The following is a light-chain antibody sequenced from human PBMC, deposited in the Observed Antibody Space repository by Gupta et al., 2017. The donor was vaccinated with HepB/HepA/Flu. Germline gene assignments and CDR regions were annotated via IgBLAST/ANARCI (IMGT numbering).Light chain of an antibody. CDR3: QQYNNWPYT. Sequence: EIVITQSPATLSVSPGERATLSCRASQSVSSNLAWYQQKPGQAPRLLIYGASTRATGFPARFSGSGSGTEFTLTISSLQSEDFAVYYCQQYNNWPYTFGQGTKLEIK. J-gene: IGKJ2*01. CDR2: GAS. CDR1: QSVSSN. V-gene: IGKV3-15*01.